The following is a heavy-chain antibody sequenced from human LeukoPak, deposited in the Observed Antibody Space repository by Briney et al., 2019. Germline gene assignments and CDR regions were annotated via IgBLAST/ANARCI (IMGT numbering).Heavy chain of an antibody. CDR1: GGSISAGSYY. CDR2: INHSGST. J-gene: IGHJ5*02. D-gene: IGHD3-10*01. V-gene: IGHV4-34*01. CDR3: ARDYGSNWFDP. Sequence: SETLSLTCTVSGGSISAGSYYWSWIRQPPGKGLEWIGEINHSGSTNYNPSLKSRVTISVDTSKNQFSLKLSSVTAADTAVYYCARDYGSNWFDPWGQGTLVTVSS.